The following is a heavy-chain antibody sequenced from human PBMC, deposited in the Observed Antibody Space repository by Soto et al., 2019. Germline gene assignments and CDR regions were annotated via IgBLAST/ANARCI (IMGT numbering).Heavy chain of an antibody. J-gene: IGHJ6*02. CDR2: IKSKTDGGTT. CDR1: GFTFSNAW. V-gene: IGHV3-15*07. CDR3: TTEVYQPYYYYGMDV. D-gene: IGHD6-13*01. Sequence: EVQLVESGGGLVKPGGSLRLSCAASGFTFSNAWMNWVRQAPGKGLEWVGRIKSKTDGGTTDYAAPVKGRFTISRDDSKNTLYLQMNSLKTEDIAVYYCTTEVYQPYYYYGMDVWGQGTTVTVSS.